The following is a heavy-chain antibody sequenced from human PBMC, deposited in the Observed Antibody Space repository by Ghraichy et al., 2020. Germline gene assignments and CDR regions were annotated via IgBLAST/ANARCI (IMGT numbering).Heavy chain of an antibody. D-gene: IGHD5-18*01. CDR3: ARVRPPGYNAVFDI. Sequence: SETLSLTCTVSNDSISSYSWAWIRQPAGKRLEWIGRFYLRGTTSNNPSLKSRVSMSLDTSKNQLSLKLTSVTAADPAVYYCARVRPPGYNAVFDIWGEGTMVTVSS. J-gene: IGHJ3*02. CDR2: FYLRGTT. CDR1: NDSISSYS. V-gene: IGHV4-4*07.